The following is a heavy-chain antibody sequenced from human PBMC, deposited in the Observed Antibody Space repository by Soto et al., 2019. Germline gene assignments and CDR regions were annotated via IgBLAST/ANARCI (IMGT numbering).Heavy chain of an antibody. Sequence: PGGSLRLSCAASGFTFSSYWMHWVRQAPGKGLVWVSGINSDGSRKSYADSVKGRFTISRDNAKNTLYLQMNSLRAEDTAVYYCARDSALLRYFDWYPFDSWGQGTLVTVSS. CDR3: ARDSALLRYFDWYPFDS. V-gene: IGHV3-74*01. CDR1: GFTFSSYW. D-gene: IGHD3-9*01. CDR2: INSDGSRK. J-gene: IGHJ4*02.